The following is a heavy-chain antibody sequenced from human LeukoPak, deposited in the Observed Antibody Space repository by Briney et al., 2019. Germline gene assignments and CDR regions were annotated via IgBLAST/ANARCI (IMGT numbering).Heavy chain of an antibody. V-gene: IGHV1-18*04. Sequence: GASVKVSCKASGYTFAGYYMHWVRQAPGQGLEWMGWISAYNGNTNYAQKLQGRVTMTTDTSTSTAYMELRSLRSDDTAVYYCARDPGKAVAGRPEAWGQGTLVTVSS. J-gene: IGHJ5*02. CDR3: ARDPGKAVAGRPEA. CDR1: GYTFAGYY. D-gene: IGHD6-19*01. CDR2: ISAYNGNT.